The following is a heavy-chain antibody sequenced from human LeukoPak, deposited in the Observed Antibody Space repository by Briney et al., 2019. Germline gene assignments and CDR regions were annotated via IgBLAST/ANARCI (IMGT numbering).Heavy chain of an antibody. Sequence: PSETLSLTCAAYGGSFSGYYWSWIRQPPGKGLEWIGEINHSGSTNYNPSLKSRVTISVDTSKNQFSLKLSSVTAADTAVYYCASLSSMVRGVIDYWGQGTLVTVSS. CDR1: GGSFSGYY. J-gene: IGHJ4*02. CDR2: INHSGST. D-gene: IGHD3-10*01. CDR3: ASLSSMVRGVIDY. V-gene: IGHV4-34*01.